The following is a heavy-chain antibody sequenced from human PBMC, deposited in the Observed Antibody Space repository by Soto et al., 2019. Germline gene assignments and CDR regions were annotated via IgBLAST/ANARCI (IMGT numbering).Heavy chain of an antibody. J-gene: IGHJ5*01. V-gene: IGHV1-3*05. CDR2: INVGYGNT. D-gene: IGHD6-19*01. Sequence: QVQLVQSGAEEKKPGASVKVSCKASGYTFTNYAMHWVRQAPGQRLEWMGWINVGYGNTKYSQNFQGRVTITRDTSASTAYMELSSLRYEATAVYYRARDRSNGYGSGWDLDSWGHGTMLTVSS. CDR3: ARDRSNGYGSGWDLDS. CDR1: GYTFTNYA.